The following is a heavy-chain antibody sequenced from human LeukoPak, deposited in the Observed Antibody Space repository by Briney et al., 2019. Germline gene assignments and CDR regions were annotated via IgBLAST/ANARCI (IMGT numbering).Heavy chain of an antibody. CDR3: ARDLLYSDHASYYYYGMDV. Sequence: PSETLSLTCTVSGGSISSYYWSWIRQPPRKGLEWIGYIYYSGSTNYNPSLKSRVTISVDTSKNQFSLKLSSVTAADTAVYYCARDLLYSDHASYYYYGMDVWGQGTTVTVSS. D-gene: IGHD2-21*01. CDR2: IYYSGST. J-gene: IGHJ6*02. CDR1: GGSISSYY. V-gene: IGHV4-59*01.